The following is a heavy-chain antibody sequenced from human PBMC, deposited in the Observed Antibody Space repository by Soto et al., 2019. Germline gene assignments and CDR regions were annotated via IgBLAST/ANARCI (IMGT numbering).Heavy chain of an antibody. D-gene: IGHD2-2*01. J-gene: IGHJ6*02. CDR1: GITFRLYA. V-gene: IGHV3-23*01. Sequence: WGCLRFSWATAGITFRLYAMTWVRQAQWKGLEWVSVISGSGGTRYYADSVKGRFTISRDNSKGILYLQMNSLRAVDTAVYYCAKDPYHVVVVQAANGMDFWGQGTTVTVSS. CDR3: AKDPYHVVVVQAANGMDF. CDR2: ISGSGGTR.